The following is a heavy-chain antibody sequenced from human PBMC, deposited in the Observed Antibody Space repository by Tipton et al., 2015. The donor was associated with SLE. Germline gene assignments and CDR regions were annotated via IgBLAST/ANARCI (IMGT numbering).Heavy chain of an antibody. CDR1: GGSISSYY. CDR3: ARVFPAPSDLEWLLYWYFDL. CDR2: IYYSGST. Sequence: LRLSCTVSGGSISSYYWSWIRQPPGKGLEWIGYIYYSGSTNYNPSLKGRVTISVDTSKNQFSLKLSSVTAADKAVYYCARVFPAPSDLEWLLYWYFDLWGRGTLVTVSS. D-gene: IGHD3-3*01. J-gene: IGHJ2*01. V-gene: IGHV4-59*01.